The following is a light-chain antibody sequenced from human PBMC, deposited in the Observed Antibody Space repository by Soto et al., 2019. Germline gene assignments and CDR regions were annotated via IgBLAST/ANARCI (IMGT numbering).Light chain of an antibody. CDR2: EVT. CDR1: SSDVGYYDY. J-gene: IGLJ2*01. CDR3: SSYGGSNNLV. V-gene: IGLV2-8*01. Sequence: QSVLTQPPSASGFPGQSVTISCTGTSSDVGYYDYVSWYQQHPGKAPKLVIYEVTKRPSGVPDRVSASKSGNTASLTVSGLRAEDEADYYCSSYGGSNNLVFGGGTKLTVL.